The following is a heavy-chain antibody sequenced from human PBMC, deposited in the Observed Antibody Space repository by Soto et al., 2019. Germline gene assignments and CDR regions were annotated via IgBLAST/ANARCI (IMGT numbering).Heavy chain of an antibody. Sequence: ASVKVSCKASGYIFTDYYMHWVRQAPGQELEWMGWINPNSGGTNYAQKFQGWVTMTRDTSISTAYMELSRLRSDDTAVYYCARSVGYYGSGSPYYFDYWGQGTLVTVSS. CDR1: GYIFTDYY. V-gene: IGHV1-2*04. CDR3: ARSVGYYGSGSPYYFDY. J-gene: IGHJ4*02. D-gene: IGHD3-10*01. CDR2: INPNSGGT.